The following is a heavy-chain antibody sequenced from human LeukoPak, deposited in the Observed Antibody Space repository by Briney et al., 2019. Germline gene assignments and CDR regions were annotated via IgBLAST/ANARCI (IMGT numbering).Heavy chain of an antibody. D-gene: IGHD1-26*01. Sequence: PGGSLRLSCAASGFTVSSNYMSWVRQAPGKGLEWVSVIYSGGTTYYADSVKGRFTISRDNSKNTLYLQMNSLRVEDTAVYYCAREIGSGKYFDYWGQGTLVTVST. J-gene: IGHJ4*02. V-gene: IGHV3-53*01. CDR3: AREIGSGKYFDY. CDR2: IYSGGTT. CDR1: GFTVSSNY.